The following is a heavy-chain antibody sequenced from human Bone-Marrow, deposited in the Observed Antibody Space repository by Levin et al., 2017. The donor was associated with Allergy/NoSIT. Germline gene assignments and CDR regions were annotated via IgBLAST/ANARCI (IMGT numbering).Heavy chain of an antibody. D-gene: IGHD5-18*01. V-gene: IGHV1-2*02. Sequence: ASVKVSCKASGYTFTGYYMHWVRQAPGQGLEWMGWINPNSGGTNYAQKFQGRVTMTRDTSISTAYMELSRLRSDDTAVYYCARSATDGNSYGSYYFDYWGQGTLVTVSS. CDR3: ARSATDGNSYGSYYFDY. CDR2: INPNSGGT. J-gene: IGHJ4*02. CDR1: GYTFTGYY.